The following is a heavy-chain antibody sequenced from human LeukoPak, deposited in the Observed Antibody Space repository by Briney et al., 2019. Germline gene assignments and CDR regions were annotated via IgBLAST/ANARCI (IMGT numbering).Heavy chain of an antibody. CDR1: GGSFSGYY. CDR3: ARGPPTTMVRGVSDFDY. D-gene: IGHD3-10*01. J-gene: IGHJ4*02. Sequence: SETLSLTCAVYGGSFSGYYWSWIRQPPGKGLEWIGEISHSGSTNYNPSLKSRVTISVDTSKNQFSLKLSSVTAADTAVYYCARGPPTTMVRGVSDFDYWGQGTLVTVSS. CDR2: ISHSGST. V-gene: IGHV4-34*01.